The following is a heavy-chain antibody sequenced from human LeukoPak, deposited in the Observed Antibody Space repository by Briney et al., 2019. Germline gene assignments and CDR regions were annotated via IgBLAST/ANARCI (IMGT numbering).Heavy chain of an antibody. CDR2: MNPNSGNT. CDR1: GYTFTSYD. V-gene: IGHV1-8*01. D-gene: IGHD1-14*01. J-gene: IGHJ6*02. CDR3: ARGNRPRGLGYYYGMDV. Sequence: GASVMVSCKASGYTFTSYDINWVRQATGQGLEWMGWMNPNSGNTGYAQKFQGRVTMTRNTSISTAYMELSSLRSEDTAVYYCARGNRPRGLGYYYGMDVWGQGTTVTVSS.